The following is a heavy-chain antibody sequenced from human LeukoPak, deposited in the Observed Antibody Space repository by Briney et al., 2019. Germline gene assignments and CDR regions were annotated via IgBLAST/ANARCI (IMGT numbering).Heavy chain of an antibody. D-gene: IGHD3-3*01. CDR1: GYTFTSYG. CDR3: ARTPHYDFWSGYSMGFDY. J-gene: IGHJ4*02. CDR2: ISAYNGNT. V-gene: IGHV1-18*01. Sequence: GASVKVSCKASGYTFTSYGISWVRQAPGQGLEWTGWISAYNGNTNYAQKLQGRVTMTTDTSTSTAYMELRSLRSDDTAVYYCARTPHYDFWSGYSMGFDYWGQGTLVTVSS.